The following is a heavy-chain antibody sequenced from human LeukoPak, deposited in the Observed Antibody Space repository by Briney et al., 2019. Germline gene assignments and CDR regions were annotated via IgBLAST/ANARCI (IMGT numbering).Heavy chain of an antibody. V-gene: IGHV3-21*01. D-gene: IGHD6-6*01. J-gene: IGHJ6*03. CDR2: ISSSSSYI. CDR1: GFTFSSYS. CDR3: ARSLSHPLGSSVFFRLLPTTYYYYMDV. Sequence: PGGSLRLSCAASGFTFSSYSMNWVRQAPGKGLEWVSSISSSSSYIYYADSVKGRFTISRDNAKNSLYLQMNSLRAEDTAVYYCARSLSHPLGSSVFFRLLPTTYYYYMDVWGKGTTVTVSS.